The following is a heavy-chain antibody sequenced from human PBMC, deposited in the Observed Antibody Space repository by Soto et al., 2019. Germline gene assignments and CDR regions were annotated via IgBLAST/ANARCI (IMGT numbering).Heavy chain of an antibody. CDR1: GYSFTSYW. J-gene: IGHJ4*02. D-gene: IGHD6-6*01. CDR3: ARRDSSSVYYFDY. V-gene: IGHV5-51*01. CDR2: IYPGDSGT. Sequence: LGESLKISCKGSGYSFTSYWIGWVRQMPGKGLEWMGIIYPGDSGTRYSPSFQGQVTISADKSISTAYLQWSSLKASDTAMYYCARRDSSSVYYFDYWGQGTLVTVSS.